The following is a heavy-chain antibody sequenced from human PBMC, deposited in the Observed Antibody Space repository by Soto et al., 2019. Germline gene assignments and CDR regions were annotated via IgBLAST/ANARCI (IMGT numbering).Heavy chain of an antibody. V-gene: IGHV3-11*06. Sequence: GSLRLSCVGSGFIFNDYYMVWVRQAPGKGLEWVSYISSSSTNIKYADSVKGRFTISRDNAKNSLYLQMNGLRAEDTAMYYCAREYYDVEPPGDPWGQGTLVTVSS. D-gene: IGHD3-10*02. J-gene: IGHJ5*02. CDR1: GFIFNDYY. CDR2: ISSSSTNI. CDR3: AREYYDVEPPGDP.